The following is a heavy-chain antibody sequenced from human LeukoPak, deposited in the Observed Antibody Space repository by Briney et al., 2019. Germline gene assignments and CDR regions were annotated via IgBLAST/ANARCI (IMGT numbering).Heavy chain of an antibody. Sequence: KPSETLSLTCAVYGGSFSGYYWSWIRQPPGKGLEWIGEINHSGSTNYNPSLKSRVNILVDQAQNQFSLNLSSVPAADPAVYYCATALPAKWQLVRRRYVDYGGQGPLVSLSS. CDR3: ATALPAKWQLVRRRYVDY. CDR2: INHSGST. D-gene: IGHD6-6*01. V-gene: IGHV4-34*01. CDR1: GGSFSGYY. J-gene: IGHJ4*02.